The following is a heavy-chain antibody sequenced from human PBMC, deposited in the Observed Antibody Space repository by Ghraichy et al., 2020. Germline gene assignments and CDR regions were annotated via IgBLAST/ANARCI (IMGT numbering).Heavy chain of an antibody. CDR1: GFTFSSYG. J-gene: IGHJ5*02. Sequence: GGSLRLSCAASGFTFSSYGMHWVRQAPGKGLEWVAVISYDGSNKYYADSVKGRFTISRDNSKNTLYLQMNSLRAEDTAVYYCAKGGVAGNKRLSWFDPWGQGTLVTVSS. CDR2: ISYDGSNK. V-gene: IGHV3-30*18. D-gene: IGHD6-19*01. CDR3: AKGGVAGNKRLSWFDP.